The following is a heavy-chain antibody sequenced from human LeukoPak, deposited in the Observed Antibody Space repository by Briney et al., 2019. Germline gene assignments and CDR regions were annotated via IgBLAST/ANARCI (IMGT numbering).Heavy chain of an antibody. Sequence: PSETLSLTCTVSGYSISSGYYWGWIRQPPGKGLEWIGSIYHSGSTYYNPSLKSRVTISVDTSKNQFSLKLSSVTAADTAVYYCARETLLQPYYMDVWGKGTTVTVSS. J-gene: IGHJ6*03. D-gene: IGHD2-15*01. CDR3: ARETLLQPYYMDV. CDR1: GYSISSGYY. V-gene: IGHV4-38-2*02. CDR2: IYHSGST.